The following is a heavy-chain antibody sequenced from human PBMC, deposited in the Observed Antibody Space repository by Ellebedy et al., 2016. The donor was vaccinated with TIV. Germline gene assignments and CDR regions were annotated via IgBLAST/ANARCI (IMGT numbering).Heavy chain of an antibody. Sequence: SETLSLTXSVSGDSVSTYYWSWIRQAPGKGLEWIGYIYYSGNSNYNPSLKSRATISIDTSKNQFSLKLTSVTAADTAVYYCARGRQYSDNSGYCLDSWGRGTLVTASS. D-gene: IGHD3-22*01. CDR2: IYYSGNS. J-gene: IGHJ5*01. CDR3: ARGRQYSDNSGYCLDS. V-gene: IGHV4-59*02. CDR1: GDSVSTYY.